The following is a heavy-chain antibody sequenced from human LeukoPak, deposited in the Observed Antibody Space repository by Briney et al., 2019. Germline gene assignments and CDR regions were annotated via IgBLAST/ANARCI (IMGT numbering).Heavy chain of an antibody. Sequence: PSETLSLTCTVSGGSISSYYWSWIRQPPGKGLEWIGYIYYSGSTNYNPSLKSRVTISVDTSKNQFSLKLSSVTAADTAVYYCARWIAASRFDPWGQGTLVTVSS. D-gene: IGHD6-13*01. CDR2: IYYSGST. V-gene: IGHV4-59*01. J-gene: IGHJ5*02. CDR3: ARWIAASRFDP. CDR1: GGSISSYY.